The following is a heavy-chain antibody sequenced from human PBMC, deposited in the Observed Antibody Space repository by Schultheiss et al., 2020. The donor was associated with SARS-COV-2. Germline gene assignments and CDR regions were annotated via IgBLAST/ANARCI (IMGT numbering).Heavy chain of an antibody. CDR3: ARDPRYCSSTSCQGRYYYYYGMDV. D-gene: IGHD2-2*01. Sequence: ASVKVSCKASGGTFSSYTISWVRQAPGQGLEWMGMITPNSGATNYAQRFQGRITLTRDMSITTAYMELSSLRSDDTAVYYCARDPRYCSSTSCQGRYYYYYGMDVWGQGTTVTVSS. J-gene: IGHJ6*02. CDR2: ITPNSGAT. V-gene: IGHV1-2*02. CDR1: GGTFSSYT.